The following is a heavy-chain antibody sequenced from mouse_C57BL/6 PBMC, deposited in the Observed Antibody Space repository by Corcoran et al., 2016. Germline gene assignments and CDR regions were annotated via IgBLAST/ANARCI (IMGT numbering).Heavy chain of an antibody. CDR3: ARETTVGAMDY. D-gene: IGHD1-1*01. CDR2: IYPGDGDT. Sequence: QVQLKQSGAELVRPGASVKLSCKASGYTFTDYYINWVKQRPGKGLEWIGQIYPGDGDTNYNGKFKGKATLTADKSSSTAYMQLSSLTSEDSAVYFCARETTVGAMDYWGQGTSVTVSS. V-gene: IGHV1-80*01. J-gene: IGHJ4*01. CDR1: GYTFTDYY.